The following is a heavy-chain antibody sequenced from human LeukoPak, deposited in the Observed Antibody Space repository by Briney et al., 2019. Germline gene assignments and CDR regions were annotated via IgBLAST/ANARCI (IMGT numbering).Heavy chain of an antibody. V-gene: IGHV5-51*01. J-gene: IGHJ4*02. CDR3: ARHKWDLDY. D-gene: IGHD1-26*01. Sequence: GESLQISCKASGYNFPTYWIGWVRQMPGKGLEWMGIIYPGDSDTRYSPSFQGQVTISADKSISTAFLQWSSLKASDTAMYYCARHKWDLDYWGQGTLVTVSS. CDR2: IYPGDSDT. CDR1: GYNFPTYW.